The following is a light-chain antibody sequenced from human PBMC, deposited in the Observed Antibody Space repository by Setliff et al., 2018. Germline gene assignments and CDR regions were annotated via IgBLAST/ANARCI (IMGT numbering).Light chain of an antibody. V-gene: IGLV2-14*01. J-gene: IGLJ2*01. CDR2: DVT. CDR1: NSDVGTYSF. Sequence: QSALSQPASVSGSPGQSITISCTGTNSDVGTYSFVSWYQQHPGKAPKLMIYDVTNRPSGVSSRFSGSKSGNTASLTISGLQAEGEADYYCSSYSRTTTFVIFGGGTKVTVL. CDR3: SSYSRTTTFVI.